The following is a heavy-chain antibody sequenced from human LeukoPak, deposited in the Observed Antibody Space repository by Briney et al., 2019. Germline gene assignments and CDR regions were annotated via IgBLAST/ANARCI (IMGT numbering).Heavy chain of an antibody. CDR2: ISSSSSYI. CDR1: GFTFSSYS. V-gene: IGHV3-21*01. D-gene: IGHD6-13*01. CDR3: ARDLSTVYSSSWYYFDY. J-gene: IGHJ4*02. Sequence: GGSLRLSCAASGFTFSSYSMNWVRQAPGKGLEWVSSISSSSSYIYYADSVKGRFTISRDNAKNSLYLQMNSLRAEDTAVYYCARDLSTVYSSSWYYFDYWGQGTLVTVSS.